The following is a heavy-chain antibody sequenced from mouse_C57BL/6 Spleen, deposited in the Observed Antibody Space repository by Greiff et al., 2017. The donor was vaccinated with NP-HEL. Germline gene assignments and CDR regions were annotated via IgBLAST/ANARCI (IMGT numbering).Heavy chain of an antibody. V-gene: IGHV1-42*01. CDR1: GYSFTGYY. D-gene: IGHD1-1*01. CDR3: AMGDTVVPFAY. J-gene: IGHJ3*01. CDR2: INPRTGGT. Sequence: VQLKESGPELVKPGASVKISCKASGYSFTGYYMNWVKQSPEKSLEWIGKINPRTGGTTYNQKFKAKATLTVDKSTSTAYMQLKSLTSEDSAVYYCAMGDTVVPFAYWGQVTLVTVSA.